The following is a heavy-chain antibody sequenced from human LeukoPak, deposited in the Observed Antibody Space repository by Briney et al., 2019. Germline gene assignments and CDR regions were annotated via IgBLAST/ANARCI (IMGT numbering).Heavy chain of an antibody. CDR3: AKAPVTTCSGAYCYPFDY. D-gene: IGHD2-15*01. CDR1: GFTFSSYE. CDR2: ISGSGGST. Sequence: GGSLRLSCAAPGFTFSSYEMNWVRRAPGKGLEWVSAISGSGGSTYYADSVKGRFTISRDNSKNTLYLQMNSLRAEDAAVYYCAKAPVTTCSGAYCYPFDYWSQGTLVTVSS. V-gene: IGHV3-23*01. J-gene: IGHJ4*02.